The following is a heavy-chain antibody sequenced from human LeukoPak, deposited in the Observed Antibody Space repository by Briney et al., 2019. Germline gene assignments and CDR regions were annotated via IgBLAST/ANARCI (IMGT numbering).Heavy chain of an antibody. D-gene: IGHD5-18*01. V-gene: IGHV3-23*01. Sequence: GGSLRLSCAPFVFTLSSYTMSWGRQAPGRGLEWVLGISGSGGTTYYAYSVKGRFTISRDNCKNTLYLQMNSLRAEDTAVYYCANGGLWVPTRSDWGQGTLVTGSS. CDR3: ANGGLWVPTRSD. CDR1: VFTLSSYT. J-gene: IGHJ4*02. CDR2: ISGSGGTT.